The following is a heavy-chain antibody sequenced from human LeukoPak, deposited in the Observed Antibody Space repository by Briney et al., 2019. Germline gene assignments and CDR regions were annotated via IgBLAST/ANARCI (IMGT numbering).Heavy chain of an antibody. J-gene: IGHJ4*02. D-gene: IGHD3-22*01. CDR2: ISSSSSYI. Sequence: PGGSLRLSCAASGFTFSSYSMNSVRQAPGKGLEWVSSISSSSSYIYYADSVKGRFTISRDNAKNSLYLQMNSLRAEDTAVYYCARGWAYYYDSSGYYLSYYFDYWGQGTLVTVSS. V-gene: IGHV3-21*01. CDR1: GFTFSSYS. CDR3: ARGWAYYYDSSGYYLSYYFDY.